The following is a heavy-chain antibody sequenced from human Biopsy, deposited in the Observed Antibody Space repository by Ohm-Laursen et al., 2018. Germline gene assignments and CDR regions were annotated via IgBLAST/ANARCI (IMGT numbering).Heavy chain of an antibody. V-gene: IGHV4-61*01. D-gene: IGHD6-19*01. CDR3: ARGRRTSGWPYFDN. CDR2: IYSGGNT. J-gene: IGHJ4*02. CDR1: GDSPTSGPEN. Sequence: TLSLTCTVSGDSPTSGPENWSWIRQSPGQGLEYIGFIYSGGNTNYSPSLKNRVTMSVDTSKNQFYLKLYSVTAADTAVYYCARGRRTSGWPYFDNWGQGAWSSSPQ.